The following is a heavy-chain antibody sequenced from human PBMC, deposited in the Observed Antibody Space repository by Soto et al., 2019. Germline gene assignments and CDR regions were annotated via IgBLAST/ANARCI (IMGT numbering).Heavy chain of an antibody. D-gene: IGHD2-2*01. J-gene: IGHJ3*02. CDR1: GYTFTSFF. V-gene: IGHV1-46*01. Sequence: ASVKVSCKASGYTFTSFFMHWVRQAPGQGPEWMGIINPSSGSATYAQKFQGRVTLTRDTSTSTVYMDLSSLRSEDTAVYYCARDPLNQVPDAYDIWGQGTMVT. CDR2: INPSSGSA. CDR3: ARDPLNQVPDAYDI.